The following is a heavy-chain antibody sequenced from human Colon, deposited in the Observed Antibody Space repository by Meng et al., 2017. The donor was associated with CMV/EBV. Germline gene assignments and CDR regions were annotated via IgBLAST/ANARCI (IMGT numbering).Heavy chain of an antibody. V-gene: IGHV4-34*01. CDR2: RNKSGST. D-gene: IGHD3-3*01. J-gene: IGHJ4*02. Sequence: QVQGQQWGAGLLKTSETLSLPCGVSGGSRSGYYWTWIRHSPGKGLELIGERNKSGSTNYNPSLKSRVTVSVDTSKNQFSLRVTSVTAADSALYYCAREAGPFFGVIVYDSWGQGTLVTVSS. CDR3: AREAGPFFGVIVYDS. CDR1: GGSRSGYY.